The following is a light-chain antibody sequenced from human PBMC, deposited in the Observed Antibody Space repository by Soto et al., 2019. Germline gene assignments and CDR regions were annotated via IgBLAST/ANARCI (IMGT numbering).Light chain of an antibody. Sequence: QSVLTQPPSASGTPGQRVTISCSGSSSNIGSDTVNWYQQLPGTAPKLLIYNNNQRPSGVPDRFSGSKSGTSASLAISGLQSEDEADYYCTSYTGSGTVVFGGGTKVTVL. CDR3: TSYTGSGTVV. CDR2: NNN. CDR1: SSNIGSDT. V-gene: IGLV1-44*01. J-gene: IGLJ2*01.